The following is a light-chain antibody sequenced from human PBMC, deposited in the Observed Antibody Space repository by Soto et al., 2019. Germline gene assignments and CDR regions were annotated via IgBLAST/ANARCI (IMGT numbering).Light chain of an antibody. CDR1: QSVSSN. CDR2: EAS. Sequence: EVVVTQSPATLSVSPGERATLSCGASQSVSSNLAWYQQKPGQAPRLLIYEASTRATGISARFSGRGSGTELTLSISSLQSEDFAIYYCQQYDNWPSWTFGQGTKVDIK. V-gene: IGKV3-15*01. CDR3: QQYDNWPSWT. J-gene: IGKJ1*01.